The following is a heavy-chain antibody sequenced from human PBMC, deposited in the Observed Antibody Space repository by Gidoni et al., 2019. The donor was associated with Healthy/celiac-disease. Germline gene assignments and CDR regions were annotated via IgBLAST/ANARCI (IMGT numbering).Heavy chain of an antibody. CDR3: IYRPDSSSGDY. CDR2: IYWNDGK. Sequence: QITLKESGPTLVKPTETLTLTCTFSGFSLSTDGVGVGWTRQPPGKALEWLALIYWNDGKRYSPSLKSRLTIAKDTSKNQVVLTMTNMDPVDTATYYRIYRPDSSSGDYWGQGTLVTVSS. V-gene: IGHV2-5*01. J-gene: IGHJ4*02. CDR1: GFSLSTDGVG. D-gene: IGHD6-6*01.